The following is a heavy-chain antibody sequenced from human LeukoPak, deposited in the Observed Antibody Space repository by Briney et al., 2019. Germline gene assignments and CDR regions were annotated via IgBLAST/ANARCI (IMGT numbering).Heavy chain of an antibody. J-gene: IGHJ4*02. CDR3: ARARYSGDYQAPHNDC. CDR1: GFTFDDYA. Sequence: GGSLRLSCAASGFTFDDYAMHWVRQAPGKGLEWVSGISWNSGGIGYADSVKGRFTISRDDAKNSLYLQMNSLRTEDTALYYCARARYSGDYQAPHNDCWGQGTLVTVSS. D-gene: IGHD1-26*01. V-gene: IGHV3-9*01. CDR2: ISWNSGGI.